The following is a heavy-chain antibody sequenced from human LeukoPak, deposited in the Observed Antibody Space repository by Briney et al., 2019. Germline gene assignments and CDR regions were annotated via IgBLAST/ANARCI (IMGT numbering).Heavy chain of an antibody. CDR3: AKEFHTVTTFDY. CDR1: GFTFNSFG. CDR2: ISFDGSNK. V-gene: IGHV3-30*18. Sequence: GGSLRLSCAASGFTFNSFGMHWVRQAPGKGLEWVAVISFDGSNKYFADSVKGRFSISRDNSKNTLDLQMNSLRAEDRAVYYCAKEFHTVTTFDYWGQGTLVTVSS. J-gene: IGHJ4*02. D-gene: IGHD4-11*01.